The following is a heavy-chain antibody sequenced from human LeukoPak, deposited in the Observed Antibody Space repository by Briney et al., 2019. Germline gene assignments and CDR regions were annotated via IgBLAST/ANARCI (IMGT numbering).Heavy chain of an antibody. V-gene: IGHV4-34*01. CDR1: GGSFSGYY. J-gene: IGHJ3*02. Sequence: SETLSLTCAVYGGSFSGYYWSWIRQPPGKGLEWIGEINHSGSTNYNPSRKSRVTISVDTSKNQFSLKLSSVTSADTAVFYCAAGDAFDISGQGTMVTVSS. CDR2: INHSGST. CDR3: AAGDAFDI. D-gene: IGHD6-13*01.